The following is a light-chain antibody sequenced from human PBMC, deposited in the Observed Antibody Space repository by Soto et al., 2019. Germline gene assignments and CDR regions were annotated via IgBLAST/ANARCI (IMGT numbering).Light chain of an antibody. CDR1: GSNIGTHA. CDR2: RNH. Sequence: QAVVTQSPSESATPGQRVTISCSGSGSNIGTHAVNWYQQVPGTAPTLLIFRNHQRPSGVPDRFSGSKSGTSASLAISGPQSEDEADYYCAAWDDSLRVVVFGGGTKLTVL. J-gene: IGLJ2*01. CDR3: AAWDDSLRVVV. V-gene: IGLV1-44*01.